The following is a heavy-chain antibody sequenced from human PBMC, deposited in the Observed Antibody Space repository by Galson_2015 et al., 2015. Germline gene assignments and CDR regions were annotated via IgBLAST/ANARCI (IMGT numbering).Heavy chain of an antibody. V-gene: IGHV1-69*06. Sequence: SVKVSCKASGYSFTTYPISWVRQAPGQGPQWMGMINPSFGSANYAQEFRGRVTITAEKSTNTVYMELRSLRSGDTAVYYCARDSPWGNNYYMDVWGKGTPVTLSS. CDR1: GYSFTTYP. D-gene: IGHD3-10*01. CDR3: ARDSPWGNNYYMDV. CDR2: INPSFGSA. J-gene: IGHJ6*03.